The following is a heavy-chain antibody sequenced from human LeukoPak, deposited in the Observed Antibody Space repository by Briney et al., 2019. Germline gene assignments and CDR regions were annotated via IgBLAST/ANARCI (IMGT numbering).Heavy chain of an antibody. CDR1: GGSFNGYY. Sequence: SETLSLTCAVYGGSFNGYYWSWIRQPPGKGLEWIGEINHSGSTNYSPSLKSRVTLSVDTSKNQFSLKLSSVTAADTAVYYCARDPYGDYRGYYFDYWGQGTLVTVSS. CDR2: INHSGST. V-gene: IGHV4-34*01. J-gene: IGHJ4*02. CDR3: ARDPYGDYRGYYFDY. D-gene: IGHD4-17*01.